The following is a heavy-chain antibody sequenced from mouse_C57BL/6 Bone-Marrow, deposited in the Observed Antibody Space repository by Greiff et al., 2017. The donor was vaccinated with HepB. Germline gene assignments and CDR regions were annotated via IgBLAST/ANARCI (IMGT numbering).Heavy chain of an antibody. Sequence: QVQLQQPGAELVKPGASVKLSCKASGYTFTSYWMHWVKQRPGQGLEWIGMIHPNSGSTNYNEKFKSKATLTVDKSYSTAYMQLSSLTSEDSAVYYCASPSSLYYGYWYFDVWGTGTTVTVSS. CDR2: IHPNSGST. V-gene: IGHV1-64*01. D-gene: IGHD2-1*01. CDR3: ASPSSLYYGYWYFDV. J-gene: IGHJ1*03. CDR1: GYTFTSYW.